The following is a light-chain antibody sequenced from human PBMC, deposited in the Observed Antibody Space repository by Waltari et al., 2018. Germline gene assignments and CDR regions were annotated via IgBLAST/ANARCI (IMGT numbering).Light chain of an antibody. CDR2: DVV. V-gene: IGLV2-11*01. CDR1: SSDVGNYNF. CDR3: CSYAGSCTFV. J-gene: IGLJ7*01. Sequence: QSALTQPRSVSGSPGQSVTISCSGTSSDVGNYNFVSWYQQHPGNAPKLLIYDVVKRPSGVPDRFSGSKSGNTASLTISGLQTEDEADYYCCSYAGSCTFVFGGDTQLTVL.